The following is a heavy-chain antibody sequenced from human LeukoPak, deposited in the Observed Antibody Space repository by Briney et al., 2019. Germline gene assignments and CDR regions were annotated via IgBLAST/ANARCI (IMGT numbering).Heavy chain of an antibody. CDR2: IYYSGST. Sequence: SETLSLTCTVSGGSISSYYWSWIRQPPGKGLEWIGYIYYSGSTNYNPSLKSRVTISLDTSKNQFSLNLISVTAADTAVYYCARGHSSSWYFLDYWGQGTLVTVSS. CDR1: GGSISSYY. CDR3: ARGHSSSWYFLDY. J-gene: IGHJ4*02. V-gene: IGHV4-59*01. D-gene: IGHD6-13*01.